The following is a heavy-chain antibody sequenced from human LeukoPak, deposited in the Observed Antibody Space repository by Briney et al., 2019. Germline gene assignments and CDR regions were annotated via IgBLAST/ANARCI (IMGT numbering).Heavy chain of an antibody. CDR1: GGSISSYY. D-gene: IGHD3-9*01. J-gene: IGHJ4*02. CDR2: IYYSGST. Sequence: SEALSLTCTVSGGSISSYYWSWIRQPPGKGLEWIGYIYYSGSTNYNPSLKSRVTISVDTSKNQFSLKLSSVTAADTAVYYCARLDILTGYGDYWGQGTLVTVSS. V-gene: IGHV4-59*01. CDR3: ARLDILTGYGDY.